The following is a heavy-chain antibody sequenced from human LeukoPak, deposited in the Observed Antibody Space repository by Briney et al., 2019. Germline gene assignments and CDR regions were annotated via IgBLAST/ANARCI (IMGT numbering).Heavy chain of an antibody. CDR1: GYSISSGYY. D-gene: IGHD2-2*02. V-gene: IGHV4-38-2*01. J-gene: IGHJ6*03. CDR3: ARKPHCSSTSCYTAYYYYYYMDV. CDR2: IYHSGST. Sequence: SETLSLTCAVSGYSISSGYYWGWIRQPPGKGLEWIGIIYHSGSTYYNPSLKSRVTISVGTSKNQFSLKLSSVTAADTAVYYCARKPHCSSTSCYTAYYYYYYMDVWGKGTTVTVSS.